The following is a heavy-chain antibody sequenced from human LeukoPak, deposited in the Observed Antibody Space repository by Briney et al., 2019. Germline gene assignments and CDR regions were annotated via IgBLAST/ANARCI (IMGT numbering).Heavy chain of an antibody. Sequence: AGGSLRLSCAASDFSFITYAMSWVRQTPGKGLEWIGEIYHSGNTNYNPSLKSRVTMSVDTSKNQFSLKLSSVTAADTAVYYCARDKYYYDSSGSIRFDYWGQGTLVTASS. V-gene: IGHV4-4*02. CDR3: ARDKYYYDSSGSIRFDY. CDR2: IYHSGNT. CDR1: DFSFITYAM. J-gene: IGHJ4*02. D-gene: IGHD3-22*01.